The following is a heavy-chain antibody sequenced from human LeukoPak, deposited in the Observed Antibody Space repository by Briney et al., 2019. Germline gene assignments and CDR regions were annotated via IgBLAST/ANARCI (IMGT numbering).Heavy chain of an antibody. Sequence: SETLSLTCAVYGGSFSGYYWSWIRQPPGKGLEWIGEINHSGSTNYNPSLKSRVTISVDTSKNQFYLKLSSVTAADTAVYFCARGGRWRLRFLDYWGQGTLGTVSS. D-gene: IGHD5-12*01. J-gene: IGHJ4*02. CDR1: GGSFSGYY. V-gene: IGHV4-34*01. CDR3: ARGGRWRLRFLDY. CDR2: INHSGST.